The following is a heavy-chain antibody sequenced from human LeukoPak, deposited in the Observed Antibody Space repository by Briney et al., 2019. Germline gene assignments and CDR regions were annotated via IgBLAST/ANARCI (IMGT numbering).Heavy chain of an antibody. D-gene: IGHD6-19*01. J-gene: IGHJ4*02. V-gene: IGHV4-34*01. CDR2: INHSGST. CDR1: GGSFSGYY. CDR3: ARASLHSSGWYVASYDY. Sequence: PQTLSLTCAVYGGSFSGYYWSWIRQPPGKGLERIGEINHSGSTNYNPSLKSRVTISVDTSKNQFSLKLSSVTAADTAVYYCARASLHSSGWYVASYDYWGQGTPVTVSS.